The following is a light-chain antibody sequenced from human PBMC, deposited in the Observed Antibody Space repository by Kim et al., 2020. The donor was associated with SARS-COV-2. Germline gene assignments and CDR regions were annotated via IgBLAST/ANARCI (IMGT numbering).Light chain of an antibody. CDR3: AAWDDSLSGTLYV. CDR2: SND. J-gene: IGLJ1*01. V-gene: IGLV1-47*02. CDR1: GANISNNY. Sequence: VSISCSGRGANISNNYVYWYQQFPGTTPKLLIYSNDQRPSGVPDRFSGSKSGTSASLAISGLRSEDEAVYYCAAWDDSLSGTLYVFGGGTKVTVL.